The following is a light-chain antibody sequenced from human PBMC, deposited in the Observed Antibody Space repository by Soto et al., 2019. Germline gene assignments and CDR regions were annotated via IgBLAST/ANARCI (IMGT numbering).Light chain of an antibody. CDR1: SSDVGGYNF. J-gene: IGLJ1*01. CDR2: EVN. CDR3: TSYAGGNNV. Sequence: QSALTQPPSASGSPGQSVTISCTGTSSDVGGYNFVSWYQQYPGKVPKLMVYEVNKRPSGVPGRFSGSKSGNTASLTVSELQAEDEADYYCTSYAGGNNVFGTGTKLTVL. V-gene: IGLV2-8*01.